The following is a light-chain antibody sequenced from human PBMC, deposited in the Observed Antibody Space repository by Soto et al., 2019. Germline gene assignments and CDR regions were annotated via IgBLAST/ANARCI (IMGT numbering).Light chain of an antibody. Sequence: ELVLTQSPGTLSLSPGERATLSCRASQSVSSSYLAWYQQKPGQAPPLLIYGASSRATGIPDRFSGSGSGTDFTLTISRLEPEDFAVYYCQQYGSSPPWTFGQGTKVDI. V-gene: IGKV3-20*01. CDR1: QSVSSSY. CDR3: QQYGSSPPWT. J-gene: IGKJ1*01. CDR2: GAS.